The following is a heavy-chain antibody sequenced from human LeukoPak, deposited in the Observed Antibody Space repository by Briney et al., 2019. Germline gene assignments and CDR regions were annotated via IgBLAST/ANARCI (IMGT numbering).Heavy chain of an antibody. CDR3: ARDLKYTYGNFNWFDP. D-gene: IGHD5-18*01. Sequence: SETLSLTCTVSGGSISSYYWSWIRQPPGKGLEWIGYIYYSGSTNYNPSLKSRVTISVDTSKNQFSLKLNSVTAADTAVYYCARDLKYTYGNFNWFDPWGQGTLVTVSS. J-gene: IGHJ5*02. CDR1: GGSISSYY. CDR2: IYYSGST. V-gene: IGHV4-59*12.